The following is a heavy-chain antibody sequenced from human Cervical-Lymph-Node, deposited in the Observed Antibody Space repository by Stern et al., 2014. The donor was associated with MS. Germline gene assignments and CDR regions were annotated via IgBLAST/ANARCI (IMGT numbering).Heavy chain of an antibody. CDR3: ARALRSYYDSSGYWDY. Sequence: EVQLVESGGGLVKPGGSLRLSCAASGFTFSSYSMNWVRQAPGKGLEWVSSISSSSSYIYYADSVKGRFTIYRDNAKNSLYLQMNSLRAEDTAVYYCARALRSYYDSSGYWDYWGQGTLVTVSS. CDR2: ISSSSSYI. D-gene: IGHD3-22*01. J-gene: IGHJ4*02. CDR1: GFTFSSYS. V-gene: IGHV3-21*01.